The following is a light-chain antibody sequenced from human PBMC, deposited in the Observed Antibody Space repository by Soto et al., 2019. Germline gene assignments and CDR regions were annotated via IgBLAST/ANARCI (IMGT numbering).Light chain of an antibody. CDR2: GAS. Sequence: EIVMTQSRASRSLSPGERATLSCRASQSVSSNLAWYQQKPGQAPRLLIYGASTRATGIPARFSGGGSGTEFTLTISGLQSEDSAVYYCQQYKSWPPITFGQGTRLEIK. J-gene: IGKJ5*01. CDR3: QQYKSWPPIT. CDR1: QSVSSN. V-gene: IGKV3-15*01.